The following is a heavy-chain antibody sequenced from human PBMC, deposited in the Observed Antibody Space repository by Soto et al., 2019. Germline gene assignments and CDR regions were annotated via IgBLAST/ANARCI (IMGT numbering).Heavy chain of an antibody. D-gene: IGHD3-3*01. Sequence: GGSLRLSCAASGFTFSSYAMSWVRQAPGKGLVWVSATSGSGGGTYYADSVKGRFTISRDNSKNTLYLQMNSLRAGDTAVYYCAKALAGSGYSPPDYWGQGTLVTVSS. CDR1: GFTFSSYA. CDR2: TSGSGGGT. V-gene: IGHV3-23*01. CDR3: AKALAGSGYSPPDY. J-gene: IGHJ4*02.